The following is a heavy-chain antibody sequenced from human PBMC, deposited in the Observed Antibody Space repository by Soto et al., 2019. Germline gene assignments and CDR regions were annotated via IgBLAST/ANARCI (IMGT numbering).Heavy chain of an antibody. CDR3: ARDWLEIASWSSWNDH. CDR1: GYTFSRHG. V-gene: IGHV1-18*04. Sequence: QVQLVQSGAEVKKPGASVKVSCKASGYTFSRHGFSWVRQAPGQGLEWVGWVSAYNGNTHYAPRFQGRVTMTIDTSTSTGDMELRSLRSDDTAVYYCARDWLEIASWSSWNDHWGQGTLVTVSS. CDR2: VSAYNGNT. J-gene: IGHJ4*02. D-gene: IGHD3-10*01.